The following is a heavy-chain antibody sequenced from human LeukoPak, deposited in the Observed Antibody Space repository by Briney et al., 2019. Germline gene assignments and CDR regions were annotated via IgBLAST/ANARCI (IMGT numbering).Heavy chain of an antibody. CDR3: ARVPRITIFGVVIDYYYGMDV. J-gene: IGHJ6*02. Sequence: PSQTLSLTCAISGDSVSSNSAAWNWIRQSPSRGLEWLGRTYYRSKWYNDYAVSVKSRITINPDASKNQFSLQLSSVTAADTAVYYCARVPRITIFGVVIDYYYGMDVWGQGTTVTVSS. D-gene: IGHD3-3*01. CDR1: GDSVSSNSAA. CDR2: TYYRSKWYN. V-gene: IGHV6-1*01.